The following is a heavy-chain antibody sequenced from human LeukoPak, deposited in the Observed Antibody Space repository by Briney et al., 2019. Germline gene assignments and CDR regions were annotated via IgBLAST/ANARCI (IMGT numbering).Heavy chain of an antibody. CDR2: IYYSGST. CDR1: GGSISSSSYY. Sequence: PSETLSLTCTVSGGSISSSSYYWGWIRQPPGKGLEWIGSIYYSGSTYYNPSLKSRVTISVDTSKNQFSLKLSSVTAADTAVYYCATRRVGAAYFDYWGQGTLVTVSS. J-gene: IGHJ4*02. V-gene: IGHV4-39*01. D-gene: IGHD1-26*01. CDR3: ATRRVGAAYFDY.